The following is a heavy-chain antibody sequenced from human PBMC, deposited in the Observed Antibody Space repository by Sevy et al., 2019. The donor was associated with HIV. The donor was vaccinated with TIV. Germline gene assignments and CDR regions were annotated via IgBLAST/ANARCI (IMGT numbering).Heavy chain of an antibody. V-gene: IGHV3-7*03. CDR3: ARVSADFWSGYYTYYYCYMDV. J-gene: IGHJ6*03. CDR1: GFTFSSYW. Sequence: GGSLRLSCAASGFTFSSYWMSWVRQAPGKGLEWVANIKQDGSEKYYVDSVKGRFTISRDNAKNSLYLQMNSLRAEDTAVYYCARVSADFWSGYYTYYYCYMDVWGKGTTVTVSS. CDR2: IKQDGSEK. D-gene: IGHD3-3*01.